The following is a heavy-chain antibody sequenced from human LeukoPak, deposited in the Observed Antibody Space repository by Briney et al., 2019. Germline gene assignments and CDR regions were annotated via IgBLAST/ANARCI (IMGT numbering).Heavy chain of an antibody. Sequence: GGYLRLSCAASGFTFSNYWMHWVRQAPGKGLVWVSRLNADGNSITYADSVRGRFTISRDNAKNTVHLQMNSLRVEDTAIYFCAGAYSAYDPFDYWGQGILVTVSS. CDR3: AGAYSAYDPFDY. J-gene: IGHJ4*02. CDR1: GFTFSNYW. D-gene: IGHD5-12*01. V-gene: IGHV3-74*01. CDR2: LNADGNSI.